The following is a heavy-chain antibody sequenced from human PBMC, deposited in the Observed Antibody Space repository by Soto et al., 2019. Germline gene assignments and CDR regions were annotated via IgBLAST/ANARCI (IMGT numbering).Heavy chain of an antibody. CDR2: INHSGST. J-gene: IGHJ5*01. CDR3: ARGVGGYSYGGLDS. D-gene: IGHD5-18*01. V-gene: IGHV4-34*01. CDR1: GGSFSDHY. Sequence: QVQLQQWGAGLLKPSETLSLTCAVYGGSFSDHYWSWIRQTPGKGLEWIGEINHSGSTNYNPSFKSRVTISVDTSKNLFSLYLSSVTAADTAVIYCARGVGGYSYGGLDSWGQGTLVTDSA.